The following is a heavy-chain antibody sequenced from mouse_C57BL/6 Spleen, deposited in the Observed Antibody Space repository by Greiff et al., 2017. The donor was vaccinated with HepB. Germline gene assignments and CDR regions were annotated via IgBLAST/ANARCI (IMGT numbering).Heavy chain of an antibody. CDR2: IDPETGGT. CDR1: GYTFTDYE. J-gene: IGHJ4*01. Sequence: QVQLQQSGAELVRPGASVTLSCKASGYTFTDYEMHWVKQTPVHGLEWIGAIDPETGGTAYNQKFKGKDILTADQSSSTAYMELRSLTSKDSAVYYCTRQITTVVAPAMDYWGQGTSVTVSS. CDR3: TRQITTVVAPAMDY. V-gene: IGHV1-15*01. D-gene: IGHD1-1*01.